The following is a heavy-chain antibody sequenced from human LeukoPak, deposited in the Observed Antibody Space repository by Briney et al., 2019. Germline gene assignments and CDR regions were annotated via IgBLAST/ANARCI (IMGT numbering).Heavy chain of an antibody. CDR3: AKDSSFFDY. CDR2: ISSSSSYT. V-gene: IGHV3-21*04. J-gene: IGHJ4*02. CDR1: GFTFSSYS. Sequence: GGSLRLSCAASGFTFSSYSMNWVRQAPGKGLEWVSSISSSSSYTSYADSVKGRFTISRDNSKNTVYLQMNSLRAEDTAVYYCAKDSSFFDYWGQGTLVTVSS.